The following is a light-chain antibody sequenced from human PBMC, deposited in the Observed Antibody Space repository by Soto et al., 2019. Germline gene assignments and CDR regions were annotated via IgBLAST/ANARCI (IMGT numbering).Light chain of an antibody. Sequence: DIQMTQSPSSLSASVGXXVTITCRANQSISSYLNWYQQKPGKAPKLLIYAASSLQSGVPSRFSGSGSGSDFTLTICSLQPEDFATYYCQQSYSTPRTFGQGTKVDIK. CDR3: QQSYSTPRT. CDR1: QSISSY. V-gene: IGKV1-39*01. CDR2: AAS. J-gene: IGKJ1*01.